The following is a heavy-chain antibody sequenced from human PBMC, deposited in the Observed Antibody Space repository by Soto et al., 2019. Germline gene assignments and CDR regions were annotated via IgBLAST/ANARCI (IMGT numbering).Heavy chain of an antibody. CDR2: MNPNSGNT. V-gene: IGHV1-8*01. D-gene: IGHD6-6*01. J-gene: IGHJ6*03. CDR3: ARGPRYYYYMDV. Sequence: ASVKVSCKASGYTFTSYDINWVRQATGQGLEWMGWMNPNSGNTGYAQKFQGRVTMTRNTSISTAYMELSSLRSEDTAVYYCARGPRYYYYMDVWCKGTTVNVAS. CDR1: GYTFTSYD.